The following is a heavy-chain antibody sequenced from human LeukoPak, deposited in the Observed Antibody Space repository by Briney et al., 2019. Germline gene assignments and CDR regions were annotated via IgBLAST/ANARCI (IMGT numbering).Heavy chain of an antibody. CDR2: IWSDGSNK. CDR1: GFTFSSYV. V-gene: IGHV3-33*01. J-gene: IGHJ4*02. D-gene: IGHD5-18*01. CDR3: ARDPGYSYGNPFDS. Sequence: PGGSLRLSCAASGFTFSSYVMHWVRQAPGKGREWVALIWSDGSNKYYADSVKGGFTISRDNSENTLYLQMNSLRAEDTAVYYCARDPGYSYGNPFDSWGQGTLVTVSS.